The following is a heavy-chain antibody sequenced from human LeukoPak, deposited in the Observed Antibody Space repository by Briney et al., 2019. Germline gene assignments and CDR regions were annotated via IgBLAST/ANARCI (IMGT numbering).Heavy chain of an antibody. J-gene: IGHJ4*01. Sequence: PGGSLRLSCAASGFTFSNPAMSWVRQAPGKGLEWVSTLNGSGITSYYADSVKGRFTISRDNSKNTLYLQMNSLRAEDTAVYYCAKGIYSSGWSYFDYWGHGTLVTVSS. CDR3: AKGIYSSGWSYFDY. CDR1: GFTFSNPA. V-gene: IGHV3-23*01. D-gene: IGHD6-19*01. CDR2: LNGSGITS.